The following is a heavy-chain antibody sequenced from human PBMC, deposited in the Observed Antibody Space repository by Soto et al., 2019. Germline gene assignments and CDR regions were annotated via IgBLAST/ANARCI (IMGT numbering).Heavy chain of an antibody. CDR1: GYIFVNYG. V-gene: IGHV1-18*01. D-gene: IGHD3-16*01. Sequence: QVQLVQSGDEVRKPGSSVKVSCKASGYIFVNYGIAWVRQAPGQGLEWMGWISPYSGNTHYAGKGQGRFPMTTDTSTSTAYMELGSLTSDETAVYYCAMVDNYVTPTPQDVWGQGTTVTVSS. CDR3: AMVDNYVTPTPQDV. J-gene: IGHJ6*02. CDR2: ISPYSGNT.